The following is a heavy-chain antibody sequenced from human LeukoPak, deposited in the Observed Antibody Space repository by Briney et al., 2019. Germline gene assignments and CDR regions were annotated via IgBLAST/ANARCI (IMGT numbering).Heavy chain of an antibody. D-gene: IGHD3-3*01. CDR3: ARHSKAETTYYDFWSGYSPSGTLDY. V-gene: IGHV5-51*01. J-gene: IGHJ4*02. CDR2: IYPANSDT. Sequence: GESLKISCKGSGYSFTNYWIGWVRQMPGKGLEWMGIIYPANSDTRYSPSFQGQVTISADKSISTAYLQWSSLKASDTAMYYCARHSKAETTYYDFWSGYSPSGTLDYWGQGTLVTVSS. CDR1: GYSFTNYW.